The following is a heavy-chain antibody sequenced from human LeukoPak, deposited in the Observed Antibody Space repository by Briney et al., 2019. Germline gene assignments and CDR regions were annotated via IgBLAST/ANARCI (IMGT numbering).Heavy chain of an antibody. V-gene: IGHV3-7*01. Sequence: GGSLRLSCAASGFTFSKYWMSWVRQAPGKGLEWVANIKQDGSEEYYVDSVKGRFTISRDNAKNSLYLQMNSLRAEDTAVYYCARDGLDAFDIWGQGTMVTVSS. CDR2: IKQDGSEE. CDR3: ARDGLDAFDI. J-gene: IGHJ3*02. CDR1: GFTFSKYW.